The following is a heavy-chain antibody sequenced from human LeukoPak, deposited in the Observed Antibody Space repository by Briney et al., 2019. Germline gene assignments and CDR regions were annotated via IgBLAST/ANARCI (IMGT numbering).Heavy chain of an antibody. Sequence: GASVKVSCKASGYTFTGYYLHWVRQAPGQGLEWMGWINPNSGGTNYAQKFQGRVTMTRDTSISTAYMELSRLKSDDTAVYYCARASYGSGSDYWGQGTLVTVSS. J-gene: IGHJ4*02. CDR1: GYTFTGYY. CDR3: ARASYGSGSDY. D-gene: IGHD3-10*01. CDR2: INPNSGGT. V-gene: IGHV1-2*02.